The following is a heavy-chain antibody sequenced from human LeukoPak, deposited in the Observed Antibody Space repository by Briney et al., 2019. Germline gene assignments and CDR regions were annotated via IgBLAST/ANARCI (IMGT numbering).Heavy chain of an antibody. CDR1: GYTFTTYG. V-gene: IGHV1-18*01. CDR2: ISTYNGNT. D-gene: IGHD5-18*01. Sequence: ASVKVSCKSSGYTFTTYGITWVRQAPGQGLEWMGWISTYNGNTNYAQKLQGRVTMTTDASTSTAYMELRSLRSDDTAMYYCARDRMDTGTYFDYWGQGTLVTVSS. CDR3: ARDRMDTGTYFDY. J-gene: IGHJ4*02.